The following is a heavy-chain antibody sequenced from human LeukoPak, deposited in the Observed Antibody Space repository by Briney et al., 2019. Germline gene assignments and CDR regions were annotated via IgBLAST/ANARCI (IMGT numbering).Heavy chain of an antibody. CDR3: VKDSRDDPPPYFFDC. D-gene: IGHD2/OR15-2a*01. CDR1: GYTFNEYA. CDR2: ISWNSGNI. J-gene: IGHJ4*01. Sequence: GGSLRLSCAASGYTFNEYAMHWVRQAPGQGLEWVSGISWNSGNISYAEPVKGRFTISRDTAKNSLYLQMNRLRTEDTALYYCVKDSRDDPPPYFFDCWGQGTLVTVSS. V-gene: IGHV3-9*01.